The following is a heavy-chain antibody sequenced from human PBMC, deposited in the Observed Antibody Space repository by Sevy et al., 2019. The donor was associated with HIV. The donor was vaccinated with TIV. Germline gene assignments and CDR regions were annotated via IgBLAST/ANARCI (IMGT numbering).Heavy chain of an antibody. V-gene: IGHV1-18*01. Sequence: ASVKVSCKASGYTFTSYGISWVRQAPGQGLEWMGWISAYNGNPNYAQKLQGRVTMTTDTSTSTAYMGLRSLRSDDTAVYYCARGGNRYNWNADYFDYWGQGTLVTVSS. CDR1: GYTFTSYG. CDR2: ISAYNGNP. CDR3: ARGGNRYNWNADYFDY. D-gene: IGHD1-1*01. J-gene: IGHJ4*02.